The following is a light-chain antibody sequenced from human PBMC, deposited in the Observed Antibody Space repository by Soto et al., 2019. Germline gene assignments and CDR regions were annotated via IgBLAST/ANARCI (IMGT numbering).Light chain of an antibody. Sequence: QSALTQPASVSGSPGQSITISCTGTSSDVGAYNYVAWYQQHPGKAPKLMIYDVSNRPSGVSNRFSGSKSGNTASLTISGLQAEDEADYYCSSYTSSSTLYVFGTGTQLTV. CDR3: SSYTSSSTLYV. CDR2: DVS. J-gene: IGLJ1*01. V-gene: IGLV2-14*01. CDR1: SSDVGAYNY.